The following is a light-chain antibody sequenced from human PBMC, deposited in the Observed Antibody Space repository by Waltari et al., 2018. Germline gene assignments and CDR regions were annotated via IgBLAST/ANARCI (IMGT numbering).Light chain of an antibody. CDR2: GAS. CDR1: QIVSSNY. V-gene: IGKV3-20*01. J-gene: IGKJ1*01. CDR3: QQYATSWT. Sequence: EIVLTQSPGTLSLSPGESATLSCRPSQIVSSNYLAWYQQKPGQAPRLLIYGASSRATGIPDRFSGSGSGTDFTLTISRLEPEDFAVYYCQQYATSWTFGQGTKVEIK.